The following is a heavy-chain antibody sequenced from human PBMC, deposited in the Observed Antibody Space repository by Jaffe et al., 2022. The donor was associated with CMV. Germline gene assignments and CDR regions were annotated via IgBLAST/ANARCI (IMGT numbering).Heavy chain of an antibody. CDR3: ARGGRVMWGWLQLPVFDY. V-gene: IGHV3-48*02. J-gene: IGHJ4*02. Sequence: EVQLVESGGGLVQPGGSLRLSCAASGFTFSSYSMNWVRQAPGKGLEWVSYISSSSSTIYYADSVKGRFTISRDNAKNSLYLQMNSLRDEDTAVYYCARGGRVMWGWLQLPVFDYWGQGTLVTVSS. D-gene: IGHD5-12*01. CDR2: ISSSSSTI. CDR1: GFTFSSYS.